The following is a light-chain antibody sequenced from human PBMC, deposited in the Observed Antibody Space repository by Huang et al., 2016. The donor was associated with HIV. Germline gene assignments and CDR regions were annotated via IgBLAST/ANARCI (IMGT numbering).Light chain of an antibody. CDR2: AAS. CDR3: QQVNRYPIT. J-gene: IGKJ5*01. Sequence: IQLTQSPSSLSASVGDRVTITCRATQGISTYLAWYQQRPGKAPKLLISAASTLQTEVPSRFSVSGSGTDFTLTISSLQPEDFATYYCQQVNRYPITFGQGTRLE. CDR1: QGISTY. V-gene: IGKV1-9*01.